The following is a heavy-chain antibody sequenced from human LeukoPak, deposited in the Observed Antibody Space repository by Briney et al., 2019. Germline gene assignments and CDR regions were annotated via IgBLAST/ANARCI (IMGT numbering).Heavy chain of an antibody. CDR1: GGSISSSSYY. CDR3: ASSDYGDYGDAFDI. D-gene: IGHD4-17*01. V-gene: IGHV4-39*01. Sequence: SETLSLTCTVSGGSISSSSYYWGWIRQPPGKELEWIGSIDYSGSTYYNPSLKSRVTISVDTSKNQFSLKLSSVTAADTAVYYCASSDYGDYGDAFDIWGQGTMVTVSS. CDR2: IDYSGST. J-gene: IGHJ3*02.